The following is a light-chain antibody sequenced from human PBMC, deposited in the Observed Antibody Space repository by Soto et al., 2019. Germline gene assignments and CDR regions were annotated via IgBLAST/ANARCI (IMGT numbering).Light chain of an antibody. V-gene: IGLV1-44*01. CDR2: TNN. J-gene: IGLJ2*01. CDR3: AAWDASLNGPV. CDR1: NSNIGRNT. Sequence: QLVLSQPPSASGTPGQRVIISCSGSNSNIGRNTVNWYQLLPGTAPKLLIYTNNQRPSGVPDRFSASKSGTSASLAISGLHSEDEADYYCAAWDASLNGPVFGGGTKVTVL.